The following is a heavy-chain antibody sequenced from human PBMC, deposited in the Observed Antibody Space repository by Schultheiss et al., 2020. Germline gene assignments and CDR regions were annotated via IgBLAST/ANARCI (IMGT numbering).Heavy chain of an antibody. V-gene: IGHV4-59*01. CDR3: ARVMAVMGYYDSSGPADY. CDR2: IYHSGST. Sequence: SETLSLTCTVSGGSISSYYWSWIRQPAGKGLEWIGYIYHSGSTYYNPSLKSRVTISVDTSKNQFSLKLSSVTAADTAVYYCARVMAVMGYYDSSGPADYWGQGTLVTVSS. D-gene: IGHD3-22*01. CDR1: GGSISSYY. J-gene: IGHJ4*02.